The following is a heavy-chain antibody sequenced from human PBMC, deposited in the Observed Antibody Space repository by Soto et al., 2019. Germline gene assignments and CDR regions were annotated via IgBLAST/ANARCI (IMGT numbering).Heavy chain of an antibody. CDR2: IYYSGST. V-gene: IGHV4-61*01. CDR3: ARDNAPYYYDSSGYRYFDY. D-gene: IGHD3-22*01. J-gene: IGHJ4*02. Sequence: PSQTLSLTCTVSGGSVSSGSYYWSWIRQPPGKGLEWIGYIYYSGSTNYNPSLKSRVTISVDTSKNQFSLKLSSVTAADTAVYYCARDNAPYYYDSSGYRYFDYWGQGTLVTVSS. CDR1: GGSVSSGSYY.